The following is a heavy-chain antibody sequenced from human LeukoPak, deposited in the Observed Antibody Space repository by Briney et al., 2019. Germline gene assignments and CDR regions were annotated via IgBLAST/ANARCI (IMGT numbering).Heavy chain of an antibody. CDR3: ARMPWSGRDNWFDP. CDR2: IYYSGTT. D-gene: IGHD3-3*01. Sequence: PSETLSLTCAVSGGSISNYYWSWIRQPPGKGLEWIGYIYYSGTTNYNPSLKSRVTISVDTSKNQFSLKRSSVTVADTAVYYCARMPWSGRDNWFDPWGQGTLVSVSS. V-gene: IGHV4-59*08. CDR1: GGSISNYY. J-gene: IGHJ5*02.